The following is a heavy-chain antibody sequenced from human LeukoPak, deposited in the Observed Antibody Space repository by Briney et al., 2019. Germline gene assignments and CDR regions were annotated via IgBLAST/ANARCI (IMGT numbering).Heavy chain of an antibody. D-gene: IGHD6-13*01. CDR3: ARGSWYDPNWFDP. Sequence: SETLSLTCAVYGGSFSGYYWSWIRQPPGKGLEWIGEINHSGSANYNPSLKSRVTISVDTSKNQFSLKLSSVTAADTAVYYCARGSWYDPNWFDPWGQGTLVTVSS. V-gene: IGHV4-34*01. CDR1: GGSFSGYY. J-gene: IGHJ5*02. CDR2: INHSGSA.